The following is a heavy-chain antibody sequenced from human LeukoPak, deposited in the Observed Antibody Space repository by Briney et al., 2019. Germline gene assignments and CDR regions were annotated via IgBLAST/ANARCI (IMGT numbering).Heavy chain of an antibody. CDR3: ARDGIAVAVPFDY. V-gene: IGHV3-7*01. CDR1: GFTFSSYW. D-gene: IGHD6-19*01. Sequence: PGGSLRLSCAASGFTFSSYWMSWVRQAPGKGLEWVANIKQDGSEKYYVDSVKGRFTISRDNARNSLYLQMNSLRAEDTAVYYCARDGIAVAVPFDYRGQGTLVTVSS. J-gene: IGHJ4*02. CDR2: IKQDGSEK.